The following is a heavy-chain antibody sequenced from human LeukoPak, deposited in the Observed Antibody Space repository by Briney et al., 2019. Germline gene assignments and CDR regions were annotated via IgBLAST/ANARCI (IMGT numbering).Heavy chain of an antibody. D-gene: IGHD3-10*01. V-gene: IGHV4-61*02. CDR1: GGSISSGSYY. CDR2: IYTSGST. CDR3: ARDLPGHGSGSYYNVPGFDP. Sequence: SSETLSLTCTVSGGSISSGSYYWSWIRQPAGKGLEWIGRIYTSGSTNYNPSLKSRVTISVDTSKNQFSLKLSSVTAADTAVYYCARDLPGHGSGSYYNVPGFDPWGQGTLVTVSS. J-gene: IGHJ5*02.